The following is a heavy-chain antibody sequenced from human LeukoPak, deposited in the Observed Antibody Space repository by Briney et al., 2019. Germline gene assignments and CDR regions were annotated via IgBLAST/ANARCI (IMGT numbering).Heavy chain of an antibody. J-gene: IGHJ4*02. CDR1: GGSISSSSYY. V-gene: IGHV4-39*07. Sequence: SETLSLTCTVSGGSISSSSYYWGWIRQPPGKGLEWIGSIYYSGSTYYNPSLKSRVTISVDTSKNQFSLKLTSVTAADTAVYYCASFTTLRSDYWGQGTLVTVSS. D-gene: IGHD1-14*01. CDR3: ASFTTLRSDY. CDR2: IYYSGST.